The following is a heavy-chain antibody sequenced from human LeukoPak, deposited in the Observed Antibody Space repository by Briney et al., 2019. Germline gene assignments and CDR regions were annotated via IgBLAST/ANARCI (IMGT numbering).Heavy chain of an antibody. CDR3: TRGGSYPFDY. CDR1: GFTFSSSW. CDR2: INGDGSST. J-gene: IGHJ4*02. Sequence: GSLRPSCAASGFTFSSSWMHWVRQAPGKGLVWVSRINGDGSSTSYADSVKGRVTISRDNAKNTLYLQMNSLRAEDTAVYYCTRGGSYPFDYWGQGTLVTVSS. V-gene: IGHV3-74*01. D-gene: IGHD1-26*01.